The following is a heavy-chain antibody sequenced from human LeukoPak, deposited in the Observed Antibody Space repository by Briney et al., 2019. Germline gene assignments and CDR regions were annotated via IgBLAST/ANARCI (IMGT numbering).Heavy chain of an antibody. CDR2: INHSGST. Sequence: SETLSLTCAVYGGSFSGYYWSWIRQPPGKGLEWIGEINHSGSTNYNPSLKSRVTISVDTSKNQFSLKLSSVTAADTAVYYCASTCSSTSCQGVCYYYGMDVWGQGTTVTVSS. CDR3: ASTCSSTSCQGVCYYYGMDV. D-gene: IGHD2-2*01. CDR1: GGSFSGYY. J-gene: IGHJ6*02. V-gene: IGHV4-34*01.